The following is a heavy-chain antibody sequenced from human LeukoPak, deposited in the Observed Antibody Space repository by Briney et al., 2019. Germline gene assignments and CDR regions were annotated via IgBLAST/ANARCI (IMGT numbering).Heavy chain of an antibody. V-gene: IGHV3-49*03. J-gene: IGHJ6*03. Sequence: GGSLRLSCTASGFTFGDYAMSWFRQAPGKGLEWVSFIRSKAYTGTTEYAASVKGRFTISRDDSKSIAYLQMNSLKTEDTAVYYCTREGGGYNYGSSGPFYYYYMDVWGKGTTVTVSS. CDR1: GFTFGDYA. CDR3: TREGGGYNYGSSGPFYYYYMDV. CDR2: IRSKAYTGTT. D-gene: IGHD5-18*01.